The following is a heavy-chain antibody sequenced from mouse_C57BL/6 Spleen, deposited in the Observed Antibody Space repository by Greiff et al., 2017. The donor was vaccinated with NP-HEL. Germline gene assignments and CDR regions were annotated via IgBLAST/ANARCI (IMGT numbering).Heavy chain of an antibody. J-gene: IGHJ4*01. CDR3: ARAYYGSSVYAMDY. V-gene: IGHV1-69*01. D-gene: IGHD1-1*01. CDR1: GYTFTSYW. Sequence: QVQLQQSGAELVMPGASVKLSCKASGYTFTSYWMHWVKQRPGQGLEWIGEIDPSDSYTNYNQKFKGKSTLTVDKSSSTAYMQLSSLTSEDSAVYYCARAYYGSSVYAMDYWGQGTSVTVSS. CDR2: IDPSDSYT.